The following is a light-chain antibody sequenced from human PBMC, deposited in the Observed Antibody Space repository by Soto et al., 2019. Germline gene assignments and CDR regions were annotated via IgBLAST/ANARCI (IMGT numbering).Light chain of an antibody. CDR3: SSYTSSSTLYV. CDR2: EVR. CDR1: SSDVGGYDF. Sequence: QSVLTQPASVSGSVGQSITISCTGTSSDVGGYDFVSWYQHHPGKAPKLIIYEVRTRPSGVSDRFSGSKSGNTASLTISGLQAEDEADYYCSSYTSSSTLYVFGTGTKLTVL. V-gene: IGLV2-14*01. J-gene: IGLJ1*01.